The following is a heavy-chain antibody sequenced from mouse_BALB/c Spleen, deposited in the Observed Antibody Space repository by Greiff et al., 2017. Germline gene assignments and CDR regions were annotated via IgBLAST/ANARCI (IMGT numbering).Heavy chain of an antibody. J-gene: IGHJ1*01. CDR1: GYAFSSSW. Sequence: QVQLQQSGPELVKPGASVKISCKASGYAFSSSWMNWVKQRPGQGLEWIGRIYPGDGDTNYNGKFKGKATLTADTSSSTAYMQLSSLTSVDSAVYFCARQGLRYWYFDVWGAGTTVTVSS. CDR3: ARQGLRYWYFDV. V-gene: IGHV1-82*01. D-gene: IGHD3-3*01. CDR2: IYPGDGDT.